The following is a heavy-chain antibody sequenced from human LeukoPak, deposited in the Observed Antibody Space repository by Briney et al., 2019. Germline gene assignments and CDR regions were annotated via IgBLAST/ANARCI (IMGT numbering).Heavy chain of an antibody. J-gene: IGHJ3*02. CDR1: GYTFTSYG. CDR3: ARDRRSEQLAYDAFDI. CDR2: ISTYNGKT. Sequence: GASVKVSCKASGYTFTSYGICWVRQAPGQGLEWMGWISTYNGKTNYAQKIQGRVTMTTDTSTSTAYMELRSLRSDDTAVYYCARDRRSEQLAYDAFDIWGQGTMVTVSS. V-gene: IGHV1-18*01. D-gene: IGHD6-6*01.